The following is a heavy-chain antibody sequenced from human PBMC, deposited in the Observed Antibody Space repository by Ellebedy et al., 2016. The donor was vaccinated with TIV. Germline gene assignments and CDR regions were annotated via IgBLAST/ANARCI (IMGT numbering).Heavy chain of an antibody. Sequence: MPSETLSLTCTVSGGSISSSSYYWGWIRQPPGKGLEWIGSIYYSGSTYYNPSLKSRVTISVDTSKNQFSLKLSSVTAADTAVYYCARRRYSSGWYNWFDPWGQGTLVTVSS. CDR1: GGSISSSSYY. CDR3: ARRRYSSGWYNWFDP. CDR2: IYYSGST. J-gene: IGHJ5*02. D-gene: IGHD6-19*01. V-gene: IGHV4-39*01.